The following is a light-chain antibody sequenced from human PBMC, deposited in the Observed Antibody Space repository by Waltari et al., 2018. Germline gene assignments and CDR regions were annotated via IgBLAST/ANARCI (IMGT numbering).Light chain of an antibody. CDR1: NRDGGVYNY. J-gene: IGLJ3*02. CDR3: NSYTGSSSWV. CDR2: DVS. V-gene: IGLV2-14*03. Sequence: QSALTQPASVSGSPGQSITISRTGTNRDGGVYNYGSWYQHTPGQAPKLLFYDVSVRPSGVSNLFSGAKSGNTASLTISGLQAEDEADYYCNSYTGSSSWVFGGGTRLTVL.